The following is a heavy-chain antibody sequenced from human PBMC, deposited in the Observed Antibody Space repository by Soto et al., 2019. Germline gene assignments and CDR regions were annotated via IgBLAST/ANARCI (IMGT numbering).Heavy chain of an antibody. J-gene: IGHJ2*01. D-gene: IGHD1-26*01. Sequence: QVQLVQCGTEVKKPGSSVKVSCKASGGTFTDLTITWVRQAPGQGLEWLGRIIPVVDLTTYAQKFQGRVTITADKSTTTAYLELSGLTSEDTAVYYCAKKLGPSAFDLWGRGTLVTVSS. CDR1: GGTFTDLT. V-gene: IGHV1-69*02. CDR3: AKKLGPSAFDL. CDR2: IIPVVDLT.